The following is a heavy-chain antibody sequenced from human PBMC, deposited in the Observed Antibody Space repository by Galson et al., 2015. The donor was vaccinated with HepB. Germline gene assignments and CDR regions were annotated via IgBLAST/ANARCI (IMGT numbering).Heavy chain of an antibody. V-gene: IGHV3-48*01. CDR2: ITSDSSTI. J-gene: IGHJ4*02. CDR1: AFTFNTYN. D-gene: IGHD3-10*01. Sequence: SLRLSCAASAFTFNTYNMIWVRQAPGGGLECVSYITSDSSTIHYADSVKGRFSISRDNAKNLLYLQMNSLRAEDSAVYYCARVVPGVSGGDYWGQGTLVTVSS. CDR3: ARVVPGVSGGDY.